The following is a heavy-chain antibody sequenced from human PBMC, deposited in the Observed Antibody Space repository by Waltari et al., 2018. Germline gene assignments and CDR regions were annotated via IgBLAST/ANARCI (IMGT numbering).Heavy chain of an antibody. CDR1: GYSFTSYW. Sequence: EVQLVQSGAEVKKPRESLKISCKGSGYSFTSYWIGWVRQMPGKGLEWMGIIYPGDSDTRYSPSFQGQVTISADKSISTAYLQWSSLKASDTAMYYCARHTGKWELNRQYYYYYMDVWGKGTTVTVSS. V-gene: IGHV5-51*01. J-gene: IGHJ6*03. CDR3: ARHTGKWELNRQYYYYYMDV. D-gene: IGHD1-26*01. CDR2: IYPGDSDT.